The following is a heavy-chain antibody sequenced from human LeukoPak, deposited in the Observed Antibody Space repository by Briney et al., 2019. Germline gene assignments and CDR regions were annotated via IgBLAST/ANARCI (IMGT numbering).Heavy chain of an antibody. CDR1: GDSVSSNSAA. CDR3: ARGALALRNAFDI. V-gene: IGHV6-1*01. CDR2: KYYISKLYN. Sequence: SQTLSLTCVISGDSVSSNSAAWHWMRQSPSRGVEGLGRKYYISKLYNDYAVSVKSRITITPDTSKTQFSLQLNSVTPEDTALYYWARGALALRNAFDIWGQGTMVTVSS. D-gene: IGHD6-19*01. J-gene: IGHJ3*02.